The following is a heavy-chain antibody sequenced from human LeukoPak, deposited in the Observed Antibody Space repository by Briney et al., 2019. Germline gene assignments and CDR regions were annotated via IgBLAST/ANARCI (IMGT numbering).Heavy chain of an antibody. J-gene: IGHJ4*02. V-gene: IGHV3-48*02. Sequence: PGGSLRLSCAASGFTFSSYNMNWVRQAPGKGLEWVSYIRSSGNTIYYADSVKGRFTISRDNAKNSVYLQMNSLRDEDTAVYYCARDLPDSSGYHIPFGYWGQGTLVTVSS. CDR2: IRSSGNTI. CDR3: ARDLPDSSGYHIPFGY. CDR1: GFTFSSYN. D-gene: IGHD3-22*01.